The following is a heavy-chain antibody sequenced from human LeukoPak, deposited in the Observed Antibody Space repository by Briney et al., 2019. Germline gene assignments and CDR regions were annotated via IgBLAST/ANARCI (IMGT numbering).Heavy chain of an antibody. CDR2: ISYSGST. CDR1: GGSISSYY. CDR3: ARVENYGSGSSEYWFDP. J-gene: IGHJ5*02. D-gene: IGHD3-10*01. V-gene: IGHV4-59*01. Sequence: SETLSLTCTVSGGSISSYYWSRIRQPPGKGLEWIGYISYSGSTNSSPSLKSRVTISVDTSKNQFSLKLSSVTAAETAVYYCARVENYGSGSSEYWFDPWGQGTLVTVSS.